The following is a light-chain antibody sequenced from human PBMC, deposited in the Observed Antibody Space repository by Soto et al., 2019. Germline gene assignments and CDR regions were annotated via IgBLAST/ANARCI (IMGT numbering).Light chain of an antibody. CDR2: DVS. V-gene: IGLV2-14*01. CDR1: SSDVGGYNY. Sequence: QSALAQPATVTGSPGQSITISCTGTSSDVGGYNYVSWYRQHPGRAPKLMTYDVSNRPSGVSNRFSGSKSGNTASLTISWLQAEDEADYYFSSYTRSSTYVFGTGTKVTVL. J-gene: IGLJ1*01. CDR3: SSYTRSSTYV.